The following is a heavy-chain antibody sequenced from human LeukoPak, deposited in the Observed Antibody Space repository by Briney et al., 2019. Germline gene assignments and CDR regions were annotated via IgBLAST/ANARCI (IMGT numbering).Heavy chain of an antibody. CDR3: ARGGRDGYNYEPNWFDP. J-gene: IGHJ5*02. CDR1: GGSFSGYY. V-gene: IGHV4-34*01. CDR2: INHSGST. Sequence: SETLSLTCAVYGGSFSGYYWSWIRQPPGKGLEWIGEINHSGSTNYNPSLKSRVTISVDTSKNQCSLKLSSVTAADTAVYYCARGGRDGYNYEPNWFDPWGQGTLVTVSS. D-gene: IGHD5-24*01.